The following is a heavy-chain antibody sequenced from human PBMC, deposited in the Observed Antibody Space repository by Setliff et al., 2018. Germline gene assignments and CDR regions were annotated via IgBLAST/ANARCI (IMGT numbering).Heavy chain of an antibody. V-gene: IGHV1-69*04. Sequence: RASVKVSCKASGGTFSSYTISWVRQAPGQGLEWMGRIIPILGIANYAQKFQGRVTITADKSTSTAYMELSSLRSEDTAVYYCARDISLGKAAVWFGELKGWFDPWGQGTPVTVSS. J-gene: IGHJ5*02. CDR1: GGTFSSYT. D-gene: IGHD3-10*01. CDR2: IIPILGIA. CDR3: ARDISLGKAAVWFGELKGWFDP.